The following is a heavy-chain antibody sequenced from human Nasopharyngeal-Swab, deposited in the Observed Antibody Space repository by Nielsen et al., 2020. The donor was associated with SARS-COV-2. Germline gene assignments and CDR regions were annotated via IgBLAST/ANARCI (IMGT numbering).Heavy chain of an antibody. J-gene: IGHJ3*02. V-gene: IGHV3-9*01. Sequence: SLKISCAASGFTFDDYAMHWVRQAPGKGLEWVSGISWNSGSIGYADSVNGRFTISRDNAKNSLYLQMNSLRAEDTALYYCAKGRVEWLRADAFDIWGQGTMVTVSS. CDR1: GFTFDDYA. D-gene: IGHD5-12*01. CDR3: AKGRVEWLRADAFDI. CDR2: ISWNSGSI.